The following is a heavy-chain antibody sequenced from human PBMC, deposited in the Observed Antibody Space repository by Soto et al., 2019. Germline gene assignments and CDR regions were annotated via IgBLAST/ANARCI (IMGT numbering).Heavy chain of an antibody. CDR2: ISWNSGSI. D-gene: IGHD1-26*01. Sequence: EVQLVESGGGSVQPGRSLRLSCAASGFTFDDYAMHWVRQAPGKGLEWVSGISWNSGSIGYADSVKGRFTISRDNAKNSLYLQMNSLRAEDTALYYCAKSVGATDDYYYYGMDVWGQGTTVTVSS. V-gene: IGHV3-9*01. J-gene: IGHJ6*02. CDR3: AKSVGATDDYYYYGMDV. CDR1: GFTFDDYA.